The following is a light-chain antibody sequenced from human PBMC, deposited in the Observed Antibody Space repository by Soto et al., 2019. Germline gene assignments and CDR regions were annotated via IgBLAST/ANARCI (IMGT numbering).Light chain of an antibody. J-gene: IGLJ2*01. Sequence: QSVLTQPPSVSGAPGQRVTISCTGSSSNIGAGYDVHWYQQRPGTAPKLLIYGNSNRPSGVPDRFSGSKSGTSASLAITGLQAEDEADYYCQSYDSSLGVVFGAGTQLTVL. V-gene: IGLV1-40*01. CDR2: GNS. CDR3: QSYDSSLGVV. CDR1: SSNIGAGYD.